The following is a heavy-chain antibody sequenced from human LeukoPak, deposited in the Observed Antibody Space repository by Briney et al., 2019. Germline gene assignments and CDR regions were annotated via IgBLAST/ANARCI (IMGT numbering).Heavy chain of an antibody. Sequence: GSLRLSCAASGFTFSSYSMNWVRQAPGKGLEWVSYISSSSSTIYYADSVKGRFTNSRDNAKNSLYLQMNSLRAEDTAVYYCARSSLSEGANWFDPWGQGTLVAVSS. V-gene: IGHV3-48*01. CDR3: ARSSLSEGANWFDP. D-gene: IGHD1-26*01. J-gene: IGHJ5*02. CDR2: ISSSSSTI. CDR1: GFTFSSYS.